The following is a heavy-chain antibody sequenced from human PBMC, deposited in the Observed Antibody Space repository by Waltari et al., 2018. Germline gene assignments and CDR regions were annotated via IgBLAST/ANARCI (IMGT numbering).Heavy chain of an antibody. V-gene: IGHV1-3*01. CDR3: AREHGSIAVAGAEYFQH. Sequence: QVQLVQSGAEVKKPGASVKVSCKASGYTFTGYYMHWVRQAPGQRLEWMGWINAGNGNTKYSQKCQCRVTITRDTSASTAYMELSSLRSEDTAVYYCAREHGSIAVAGAEYFQHWGQGTLVTVSS. D-gene: IGHD6-19*01. J-gene: IGHJ1*01. CDR2: INAGNGNT. CDR1: GYTFTGYY.